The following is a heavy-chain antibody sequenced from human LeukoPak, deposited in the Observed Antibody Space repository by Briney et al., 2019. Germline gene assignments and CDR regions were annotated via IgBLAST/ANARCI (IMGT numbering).Heavy chain of an antibody. CDR3: ASSTYYDFWSGYYSYYYGMDV. CDR1: GYTFTGYY. Sequence: GASVKVSCKASGYTFTGYYMHWVRQAPGQGLEWMGWINPNSGGTNYAQKFQGRVTMTRDTSISTAYMELSRLRSDDTAVYYCASSTYYDFWSGYYSYYYGMDVWGQGTTVTVSS. CDR2: INPNSGGT. J-gene: IGHJ6*02. V-gene: IGHV1-2*02. D-gene: IGHD3-3*01.